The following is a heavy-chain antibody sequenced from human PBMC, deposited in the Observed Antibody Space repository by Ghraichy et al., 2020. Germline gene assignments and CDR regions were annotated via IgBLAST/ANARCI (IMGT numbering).Heavy chain of an antibody. V-gene: IGHV3-33*01. CDR3: AREKALYYGMDV. CDR1: GFTFSSYG. Sequence: GGSLRLSCAASGFTFSSYGMHWVRQAPGKGLEWVAVIWYDGSNKYYADSVKGRFTISRDNSKNTLYLQMNSLRAEDTAVYYCAREKALYYGMDVWGQGTTVTVSS. J-gene: IGHJ6*02. CDR2: IWYDGSNK.